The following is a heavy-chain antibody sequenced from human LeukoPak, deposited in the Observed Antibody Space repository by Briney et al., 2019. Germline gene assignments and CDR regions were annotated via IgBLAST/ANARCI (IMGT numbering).Heavy chain of an antibody. J-gene: IGHJ4*02. D-gene: IGHD1-26*01. CDR1: GFTFSSYA. Sequence: GGSLRLSCAASGFTFSSYAMSWVRQAPGKGLEWVSAISGSGGSTYYADSVKGRFTISRDNYKNTLYLQMNSLRAEDTAVYYCAKCIVGAHDSFDYWGQGTLVTVSS. CDR2: ISGSGGST. V-gene: IGHV3-23*01. CDR3: AKCIVGAHDSFDY.